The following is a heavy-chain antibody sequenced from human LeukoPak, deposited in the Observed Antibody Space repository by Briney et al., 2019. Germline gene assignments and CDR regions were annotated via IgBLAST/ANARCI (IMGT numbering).Heavy chain of an antibody. CDR2: ISAYNGNT. D-gene: IGHD3-22*01. J-gene: IGHJ4*02. CDR3: ARAPPYYSDSSGDY. Sequence: ASVKVSCKASGYSFTSYGISWVRQAPGQGLEWMGWISAYNGNTNFAQKLQGRVTMTTDTSTSTAYMELRSLRSDDTAVYYCARAPPYYSDSSGDYWGQGTLVTASS. CDR1: GYSFTSYG. V-gene: IGHV1-18*01.